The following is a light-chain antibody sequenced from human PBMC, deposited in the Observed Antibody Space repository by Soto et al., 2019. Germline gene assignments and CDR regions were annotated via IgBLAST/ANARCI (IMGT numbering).Light chain of an antibody. CDR2: DTS. CDR1: ETIMGL. CDR3: QQRHNWPIT. V-gene: IGKV3-11*01. J-gene: IGKJ5*01. Sequence: VLSQSPATLSLSAGERATLSCRAGETIMGLLAWYQQRPGQPPRLLIYDTSNRATGIPARFSGSGSGTDFTLTISGLEPADLGVYYCQQRHNWPITFGQGTRLEIK.